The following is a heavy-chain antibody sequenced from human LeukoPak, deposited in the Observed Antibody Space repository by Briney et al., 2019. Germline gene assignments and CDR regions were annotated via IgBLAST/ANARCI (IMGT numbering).Heavy chain of an antibody. J-gene: IGHJ5*02. V-gene: IGHV4-61*02. CDR3: ARDPSAVAAGWFDP. Sequence: SETLSLTCTVHGRSISSGSYYWRWIRRPAGNGLEWIGRIYTSGNPNYNPSLQSRVNISVDTSKNQFSLKLSSVTAADTAVYYCARDPSAVAAGWFDPWGQGTLVTVSS. CDR1: GRSISSGSYY. D-gene: IGHD6-19*01. CDR2: IYTSGNP.